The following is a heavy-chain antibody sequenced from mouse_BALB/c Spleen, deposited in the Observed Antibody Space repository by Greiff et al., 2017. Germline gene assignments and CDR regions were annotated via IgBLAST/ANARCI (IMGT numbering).Heavy chain of an antibody. CDR2: ISSGGSYT. D-gene: IGHD3-3*01. CDR1: GFTFSSYA. CDR3: ARDRGGREAY. J-gene: IGHJ3*01. V-gene: IGHV5-9-4*01. Sequence: EVHLVESGGGLVKPGGSLKLSCAASGFTFSSYAMSWVRQSPEKRLEWVAEISSGGSYTYYPDTVTGRFTISRDNAKNTLYLEMSSLRSEDTAMYYCARDRGGREAYWGQGTLVTVSA.